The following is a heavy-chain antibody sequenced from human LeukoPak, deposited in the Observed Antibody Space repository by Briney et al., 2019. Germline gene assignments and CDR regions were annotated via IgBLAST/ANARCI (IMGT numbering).Heavy chain of an antibody. CDR2: IWYDGSNK. Sequence: PGRSLRLPCVTSGFRFRNYGMHWVRQAPGKGLEWVAVIWYDGSNKYYADSVKGRFTISRDNSKNTLYLQMNSLRAEDTAVYYCARDKGATKDYWGQGTLVTVSS. V-gene: IGHV3-33*01. D-gene: IGHD1-26*01. J-gene: IGHJ4*02. CDR3: ARDKGATKDY. CDR1: GFRFRNYG.